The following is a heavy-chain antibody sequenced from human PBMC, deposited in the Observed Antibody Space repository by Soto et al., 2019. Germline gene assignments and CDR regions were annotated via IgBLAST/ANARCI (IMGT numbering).Heavy chain of an antibody. CDR2: IYHSGST. CDR3: ARDYGGNSGTLDI. J-gene: IGHJ3*02. V-gene: IGHV4-30-2*01. CDR1: GGSISSGGYS. Sequence: SETLSLTCAVSGGSISSGGYSWSWIRQPPGKGLEWIGYIYHSGSTYYNPSLKSRVTISVDRSKNQFSLKLSSVTAADTAVYYCARDYGGNSGTLDIWGQGTIVTVSS. D-gene: IGHD4-17*01.